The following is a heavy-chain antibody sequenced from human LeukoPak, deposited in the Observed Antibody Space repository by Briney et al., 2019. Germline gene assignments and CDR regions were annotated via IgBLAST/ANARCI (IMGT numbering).Heavy chain of an antibody. CDR2: IYYSGST. CDR1: GASISSSSYD. Sequence: SPTLSLTCTVSGASISSSSYDWGRIRQPPGKGLEWIGRIYYSGSTYSKPSLKSRVTISVDTSKNQCSLKLSAVTAADTAVYYCARLSRSSGWWVSQPHKKYYFDYWGQGTLVSVSS. V-gene: IGHV4-39*01. CDR3: ARLSRSSGWWVSQPHKKYYFDY. J-gene: IGHJ4*02. D-gene: IGHD6-19*01.